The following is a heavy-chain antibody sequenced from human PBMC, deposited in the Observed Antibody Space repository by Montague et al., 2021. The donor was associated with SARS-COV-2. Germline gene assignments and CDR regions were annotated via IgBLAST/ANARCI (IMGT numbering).Heavy chain of an antibody. CDR1: GDSVSRNSAA. D-gene: IGHD1-26*01. J-gene: IGHJ4*02. CDR2: TYYRSKWHN. V-gene: IGHV6-1*01. CDR3: ARTSASSDY. Sequence: CAISGDSVSRNSAARNWIRQSPSRGLEWLGRTYYRSKWHNDYAVSVKSRITINPDTSKNQISLQLNSVTPEDTAVYYCARTSASSDYWGQGTLVTVSS.